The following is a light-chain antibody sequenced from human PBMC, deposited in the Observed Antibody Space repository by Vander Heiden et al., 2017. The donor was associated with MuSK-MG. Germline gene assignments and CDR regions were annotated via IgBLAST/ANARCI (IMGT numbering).Light chain of an antibody. CDR3: GTWDTSRSAVV. Sequence: SVLTQPPSVSAAPGQKVPIPCSGSSSSVGNNYVSWYQQLPGTVPKLLMYENNKRPSGIPDRFSGSKSGTSATLGISGLQTGDEADYYCGTWDTSRSAVVFGGGTKLTVL. CDR1: SSSVGNNY. V-gene: IGLV1-51*01. CDR2: ENN. J-gene: IGLJ2*01.